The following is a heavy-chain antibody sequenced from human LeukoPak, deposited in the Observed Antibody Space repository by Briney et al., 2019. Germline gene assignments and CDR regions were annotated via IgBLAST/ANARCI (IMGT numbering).Heavy chain of an antibody. V-gene: IGHV3-30*04. D-gene: IGHD3-22*01. CDR1: GFTFSSYA. CDR2: ISYDGSNK. Sequence: GRSLRLSCAASGFTFSSYAMHWVRQAPGKGLEWVAVISYDGSNKFYADSVKGRFTISRDNSENTMYLQMNSLRVEDTAVYYCAKDNYYDSSGYLDYWGQGTLVTVSS. CDR3: AKDNYYDSSGYLDY. J-gene: IGHJ4*02.